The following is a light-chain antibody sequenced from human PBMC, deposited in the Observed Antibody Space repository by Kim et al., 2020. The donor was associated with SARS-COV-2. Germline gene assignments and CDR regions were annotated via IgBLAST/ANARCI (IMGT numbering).Light chain of an antibody. J-gene: IGLJ2*01. CDR1: SLRSYY. CDR3: NSRDSSGYLV. CDR2: GKD. V-gene: IGLV3-19*01. Sequence: SSELTQDPAVSVALGQTVRITCQGDSLRSYYASWYQQKPGQAPKVVIYGKDNRPSGVPDRFSGSSSGNTAYLTITGTQAGDEADYYCNSRDSSGYLV.